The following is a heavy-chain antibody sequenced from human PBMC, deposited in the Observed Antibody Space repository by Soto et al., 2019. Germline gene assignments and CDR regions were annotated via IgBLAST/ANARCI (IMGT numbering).Heavy chain of an antibody. CDR1: GGSISSGGYS. Sequence: SETLSLTCAVSGGSISSGGYSWSWIRQPPGKGLEWIGYIYHSGSTYYNPSLKSRVTISVDRSKNQFSLKLSSVTAADTAMYYCARARGDYYDSSGYFFDYWGQGTLVTVSS. J-gene: IGHJ4*02. CDR3: ARARGDYYDSSGYFFDY. CDR2: IYHSGST. D-gene: IGHD3-22*01. V-gene: IGHV4-30-2*01.